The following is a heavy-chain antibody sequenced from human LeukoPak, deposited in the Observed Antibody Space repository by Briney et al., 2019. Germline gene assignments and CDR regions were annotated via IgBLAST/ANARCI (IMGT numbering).Heavy chain of an antibody. CDR1: GFTFSSYA. D-gene: IGHD3-22*01. CDR3: AKTPRDYYDSSGYENWFDP. V-gene: IGHV3-23*01. J-gene: IGHJ5*02. Sequence: PGGSLRLSCAASGFTFSSYAMSWVRQAPGKGLEWVSAISGSGGSTYYADSVKGRFTISRDNSKNTLYLQMNSLRAEDTAVYYCAKTPRDYYDSSGYENWFDPWGQGTLVTVSS. CDR2: ISGSGGST.